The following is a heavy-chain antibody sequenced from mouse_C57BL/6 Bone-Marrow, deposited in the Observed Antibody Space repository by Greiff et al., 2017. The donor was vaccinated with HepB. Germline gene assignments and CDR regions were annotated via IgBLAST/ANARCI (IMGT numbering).Heavy chain of an antibody. Sequence: EVQLQQSGPELVKISCKASGYTFTDYYMNWVKQSHGKSLEWIGDINPNNGGTSYNQKFKGKATLTVDKSSSTAYMELRSLTSEDSAVYYCARHGSSLNWYFDVWGTGTTVTVSS. CDR3: ARHGSSLNWYFDV. J-gene: IGHJ1*03. CDR2: INPNNGGT. V-gene: IGHV1-26*01. CDR1: GYTFTDYY. D-gene: IGHD1-1*01.